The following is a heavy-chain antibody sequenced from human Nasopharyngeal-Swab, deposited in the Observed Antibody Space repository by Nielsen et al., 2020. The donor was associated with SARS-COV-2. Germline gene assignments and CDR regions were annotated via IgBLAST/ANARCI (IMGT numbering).Heavy chain of an antibody. CDR3: ARAHPGYSSSWYDYYYYYMDV. D-gene: IGHD6-13*01. V-gene: IGHV1-69*06. CDR1: GGTFSSYA. J-gene: IGHJ6*03. Sequence: SVKVSCKASGGTFSSYAISWVRQAPGQGLEWMGGIIPIFGTANYAQKFQGRVTITADKSASTAYMELSSLRSEDTAVYYCARAHPGYSSSWYDYYYYYMDVWGKGTTVTVSS. CDR2: IIPIFGTA.